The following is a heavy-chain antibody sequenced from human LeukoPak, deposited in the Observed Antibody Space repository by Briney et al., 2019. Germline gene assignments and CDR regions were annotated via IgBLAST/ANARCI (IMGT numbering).Heavy chain of an antibody. D-gene: IGHD3-10*01. CDR1: GFTFSSYW. V-gene: IGHV3-7*01. CDR3: ARSYYGSVYYYGMDV. Sequence: PGGSLRLSCAASGFTFSSYWMSWVRQAPGKGLEWVANIKQDGSEKYYVDSVKGRFTISRDNAKNSLYLQMNSLRAEDTAVYYCARSYYGSVYYYGMDVWGQGTTVTVSS. J-gene: IGHJ6*02. CDR2: IKQDGSEK.